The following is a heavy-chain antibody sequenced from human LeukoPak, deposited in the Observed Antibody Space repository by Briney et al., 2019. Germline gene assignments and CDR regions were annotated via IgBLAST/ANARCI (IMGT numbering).Heavy chain of an antibody. V-gene: IGHV3-23*01. Sequence: GGSLRLSCAASGFTFRSDAMSWVRQAPGKGLEWGSAICGSGGSKYYADTVKGRITIYRDNSKNSLYLQMNRQEAEDTAVYYCAKDPEPAADVYYFDYCGQGNLVTVSS. D-gene: IGHD6-13*01. CDR2: ICGSGGSK. J-gene: IGHJ4*02. CDR1: GFTFRSDA. CDR3: AKDPEPAADVYYFDY.